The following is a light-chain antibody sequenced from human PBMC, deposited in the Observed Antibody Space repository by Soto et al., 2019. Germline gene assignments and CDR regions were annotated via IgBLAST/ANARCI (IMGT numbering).Light chain of an antibody. CDR1: QSVSSNY. V-gene: IGKV3-11*01. CDR2: GAS. CDR3: QQHSHWPPWT. Sequence: EIVLTQSPGTLSLSPGERATLSCRASQSVSSNYLAWYQQKPGQAPRLLIYGASTRATGIPARFSGSGSGTDFTLTISNLEPEDFAVYYCQQHSHWPPWTFGQGTKVDIK. J-gene: IGKJ1*01.